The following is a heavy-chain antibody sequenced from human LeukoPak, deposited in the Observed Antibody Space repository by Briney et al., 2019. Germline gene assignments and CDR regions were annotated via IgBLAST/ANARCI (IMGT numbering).Heavy chain of an antibody. V-gene: IGHV3-7*01. CDR2: MNIDGSEK. Sequence: GGSLRLSCAASGFTFSSYWMGWVRQAPGKRLEWVANMNIDGSEKYYADSVKGRFTISRDNARNSVYLQMNSLRAEDTAVYYCARGGYCSSTSCDGMDVWGQGTTVTVSS. CDR1: GFTFSSYW. J-gene: IGHJ6*02. D-gene: IGHD2-2*01. CDR3: ARGGYCSSTSCDGMDV.